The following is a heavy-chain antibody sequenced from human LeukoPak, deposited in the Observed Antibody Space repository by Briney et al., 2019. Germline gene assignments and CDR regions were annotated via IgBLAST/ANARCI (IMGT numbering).Heavy chain of an antibody. J-gene: IGHJ4*02. CDR3: ARAPGYSNGWFDY. D-gene: IGHD6-19*01. CDR2: IRYDGSNK. CDR1: GFTFSSYG. Sequence: GGSLRLSCAASGFTFSSYGMHWVRQAPGKGLEWVAFIRYDGSNKYYADSVKGRFTISRDNSKNTLYLQMNSLRAEDTAVYYCARAPGYSNGWFDYWGQGTLVTVSS. V-gene: IGHV3-30*02.